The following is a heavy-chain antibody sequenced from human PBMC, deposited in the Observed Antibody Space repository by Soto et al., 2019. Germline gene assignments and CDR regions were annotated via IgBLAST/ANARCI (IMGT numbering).Heavy chain of an antibody. CDR2: IYYSGST. D-gene: IGHD3-3*01. J-gene: IGHJ5*02. Sequence: QVQLQESGPGLVKPSQTLSLTCTVSGGSISSGDYYWSWIRQHPGKGLEWIGYIYYSGSTYYNPSLKSRVTISVDTSKNQFSLKLISVTAADTAVYYGARWWSGSRQGFDPWGQGTLVTVSS. CDR1: GGSISSGDYY. CDR3: ARWWSGSRQGFDP. V-gene: IGHV4-31*03.